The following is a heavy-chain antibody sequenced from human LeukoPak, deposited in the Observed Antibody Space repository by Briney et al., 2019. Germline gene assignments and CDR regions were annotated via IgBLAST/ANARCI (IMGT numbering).Heavy chain of an antibody. CDR1: GYTFTSYG. D-gene: IGHD5-18*01. Sequence: ASVKVSCKASGYTFTSYGISWVRQAPGQGLEWMGWISAYNGNTNYAQKLQGRVTMTTDTSTSTAYMELRSLRSDDTAVYYCTIQPRSLYYYYGMDVWGQGTTVTVSS. J-gene: IGHJ6*02. CDR3: TIQPRSLYYYYGMDV. CDR2: ISAYNGNT. V-gene: IGHV1-18*01.